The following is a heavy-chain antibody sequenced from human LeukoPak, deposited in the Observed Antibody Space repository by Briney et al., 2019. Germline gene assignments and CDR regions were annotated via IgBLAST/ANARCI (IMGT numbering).Heavy chain of an antibody. D-gene: IGHD6-19*01. V-gene: IGHV3-33*01. CDR2: IWYDGSNK. CDR1: GFSFSNYG. Sequence: GGSLRLSCATSGFSFSNYGIHWVRQAPGKGLDWVALIWYDGSNKYYADSVQGRFTISRDNSKNTLFLQMNSLRAEDTVVYYCASPAGSGWYRGDYFDYWGQGTLVTVSS. J-gene: IGHJ4*02. CDR3: ASPAGSGWYRGDYFDY.